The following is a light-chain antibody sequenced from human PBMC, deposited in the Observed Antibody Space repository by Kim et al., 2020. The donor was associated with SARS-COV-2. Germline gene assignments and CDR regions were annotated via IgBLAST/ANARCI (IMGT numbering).Light chain of an antibody. Sequence: SPVQRATLSCSGSQSVTSRFLAWYQQKPGQAPRLLIYGASSRATGIADRFSGRGSGTDFTLTISRLQPEDFEVYYCQQYGELPLTFGGGNKVDIK. V-gene: IGKV3-20*01. CDR2: GAS. CDR1: QSVTSRF. CDR3: QQYGELPLT. J-gene: IGKJ4*01.